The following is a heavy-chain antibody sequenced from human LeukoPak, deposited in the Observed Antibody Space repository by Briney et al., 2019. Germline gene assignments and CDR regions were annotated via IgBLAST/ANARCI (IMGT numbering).Heavy chain of an antibody. CDR2: IYSGGST. Sequence: PGGSLRLSCAASGFTVSSNYMSWVRQAPGKGLEWVSVIYSGGSTNYADSVKGRFTISRDNSKNTLYLQMNSLRLEDTAVYYCATRPGYRAFDYWGQGTLVTVSS. D-gene: IGHD1-1*01. J-gene: IGHJ4*02. V-gene: IGHV3-66*01. CDR1: GFTVSSNY. CDR3: ATRPGYRAFDY.